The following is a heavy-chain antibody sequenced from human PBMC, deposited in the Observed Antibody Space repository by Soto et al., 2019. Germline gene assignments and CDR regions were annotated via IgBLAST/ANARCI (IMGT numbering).Heavy chain of an antibody. Sequence: LSLTCAVSGHSISSGFYWGWIRQSPGKGLEWIGTIYHSGTTYYNPSLKSRVTISADMSENHLSLNLTSVTAADTAVYYCAKANLNNSGYYYGTYYFDHWGQGTMVTVSS. D-gene: IGHD3-22*01. CDR1: GHSISSGFY. V-gene: IGHV4-38-2*01. CDR2: IYHSGTT. J-gene: IGHJ4*02. CDR3: AKANLNNSGYYYGTYYFDH.